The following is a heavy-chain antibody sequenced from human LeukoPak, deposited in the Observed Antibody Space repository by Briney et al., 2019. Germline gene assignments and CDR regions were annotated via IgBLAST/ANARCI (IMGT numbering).Heavy chain of an antibody. V-gene: IGHV3-21*01. CDR3: SGVVPAADYYYYYMDV. CDR2: ISSSSYI. Sequence: GGSLRLSCAASGFTFSSYSMNWVRQAPGQGLEWVSSISSSSYIYYADSVKGRFTISRYNAKNSLYLQMNSLRAEDTAVYYCSGVVPAADYYYYYMDVWGKGTTVTVSS. D-gene: IGHD2-2*01. CDR1: GFTFSSYS. J-gene: IGHJ6*03.